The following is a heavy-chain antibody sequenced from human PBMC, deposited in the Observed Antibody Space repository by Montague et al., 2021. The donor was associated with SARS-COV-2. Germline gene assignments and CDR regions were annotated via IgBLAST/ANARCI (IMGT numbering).Heavy chain of an antibody. CDR1: GGSFSGYY. Sequence: SETLSLTCAVYGGSFSGYYWNWIRQPPGKGLEGSGEINHSGSTNYNPSLKSRVTMSVDTSKNQFSLKLSSVTAADTAVYYCARGARQGYGFRLGSFDSWGQGTLVTVSS. D-gene: IGHD3-10*01. CDR3: ARGARQGYGFRLGSFDS. J-gene: IGHJ4*02. V-gene: IGHV4-34*01. CDR2: INHSGST.